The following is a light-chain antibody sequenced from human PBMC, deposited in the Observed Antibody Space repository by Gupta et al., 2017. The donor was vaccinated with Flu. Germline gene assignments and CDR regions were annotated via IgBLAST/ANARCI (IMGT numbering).Light chain of an antibody. CDR3: CSYAGSSTWI. J-gene: IGLJ2*01. CDR1: SSDIGGFNL. V-gene: IGLV2-23*01. CDR2: DAY. Sequence: QSALTQPASVSGSPGQSITISCTGTSSDIGGFNLVSWYHLHPDKAPKLLIFDAYKRPSGVSNRFSGSKSGNTASLTISGLQAEDDAYYYCCSYAGSSTWIFGGGTKLTVL.